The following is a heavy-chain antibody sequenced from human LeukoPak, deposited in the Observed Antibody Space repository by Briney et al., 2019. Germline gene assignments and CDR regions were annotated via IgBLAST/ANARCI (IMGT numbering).Heavy chain of an antibody. J-gene: IGHJ4*02. CDR2: INPTGGST. V-gene: IGHV1-46*01. D-gene: IGHD3-10*01. CDR3: ARDYGSGSSGY. CDR1: GYTFPSYF. Sequence: WASVKVSCTASGYTFPSYFMHWVRQAPGQGLEWMGIINPTGGSTTYAQKFQGRVTMTRDTSTSTVYMELSSLRSDDTAVYYCARDYGSGSSGYWGQGTLVTVSS.